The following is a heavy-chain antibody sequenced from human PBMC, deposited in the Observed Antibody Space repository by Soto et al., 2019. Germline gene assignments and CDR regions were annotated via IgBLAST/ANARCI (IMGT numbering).Heavy chain of an antibody. Sequence: QVQLQESGPGLMKPSGTLSLTCAVSVGSISTNWWSWVRQPPGKGLEWIGEIYHSGATNYHPSLKNRVTMSVDKSQNHLSLNLNSVTAADTAVYYCARHIAVSGTRGFDFWGHGTLVTVSS. CDR2: IYHSGAT. D-gene: IGHD6-19*01. CDR1: VGSISTNW. CDR3: ARHIAVSGTRGFDF. J-gene: IGHJ4*01. V-gene: IGHV4-4*02.